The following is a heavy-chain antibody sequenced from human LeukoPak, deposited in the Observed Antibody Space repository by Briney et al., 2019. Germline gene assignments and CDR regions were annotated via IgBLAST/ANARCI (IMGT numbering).Heavy chain of an antibody. Sequence: ASVKVSCKASGYTFTSYVMHWVRQAPGQRLEWMGWINTGNGKTKYSHKFQGRVTITRDTSASTAYMELSSLRSEDTAVYYCARGSSDYPRYFDYWGQGSLVTVSS. J-gene: IGHJ4*02. CDR3: ARGSSDYPRYFDY. CDR2: INTGNGKT. D-gene: IGHD3-22*01. V-gene: IGHV1-3*04. CDR1: GYTFTSYV.